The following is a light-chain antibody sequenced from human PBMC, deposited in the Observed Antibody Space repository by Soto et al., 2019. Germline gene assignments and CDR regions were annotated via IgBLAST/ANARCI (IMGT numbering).Light chain of an antibody. V-gene: IGLV2-11*01. CDR2: DVT. CDR3: CSYAGSYTHWV. CDR1: SSDVGDYNY. J-gene: IGLJ3*02. Sequence: QSALTQPRSVSGSPGQSVTISCTGTSSDVGDYNYVSWYQHHPGKAPKLMIYDVTKRPSGVPDRFSGSKSGNTASLTIAGLQAEDEGDYYCCSYAGSYTHWVFGGGTKVTVL.